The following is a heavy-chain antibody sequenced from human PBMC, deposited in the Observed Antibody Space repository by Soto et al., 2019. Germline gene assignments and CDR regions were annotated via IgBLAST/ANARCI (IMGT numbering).Heavy chain of an antibody. CDR3: AADSRYCSGGNCEDY. V-gene: IGHV1-58*02. D-gene: IGHD2-15*01. Sequence: QMQLVQSGPEVKKPGTSVKVSSKASGFTFTSSAMQWVRQARGQRLEWIGWIVVGSGHTNYAQKFQERVTITRDMSTSTAYMELSSLRSEDTAVYYCAADSRYCSGGNCEDYWGQGTLVTVSS. CDR2: IVVGSGHT. J-gene: IGHJ4*02. CDR1: GFTFTSSA.